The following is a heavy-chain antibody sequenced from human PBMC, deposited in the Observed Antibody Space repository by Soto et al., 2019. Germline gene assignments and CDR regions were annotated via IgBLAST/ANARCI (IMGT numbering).Heavy chain of an antibody. CDR1: GYTFTTYA. D-gene: IGHD2-15*01. Sequence: QVQLVQSGAEVKKPGASVKVSCKTSGYTFTTYAVHWVRQAPGQSLERMRWINTANGNTEYSRKFQGRFTITRDTAASTAYMDLSSLRSEDTAIYYCARYCSGCTCYWGQGTLVTVSS. J-gene: IGHJ4*02. CDR3: ARYCSGCTCY. V-gene: IGHV1-3*04. CDR2: INTANGNT.